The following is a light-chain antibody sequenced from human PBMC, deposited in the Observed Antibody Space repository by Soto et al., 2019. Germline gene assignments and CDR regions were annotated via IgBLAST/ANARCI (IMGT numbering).Light chain of an antibody. CDR1: SSNIGSNT. J-gene: IGLJ2*01. CDR3: AAWDDSLNVYVV. V-gene: IGLV1-44*01. Sequence: QSLLTQPPSASGTPGQRVTISCSGSSSNIGSNTVNWYQQLPGTAPKLLIYSNNQRPSGVPDRFSGSKSGTSASLAISGLQSEDEADYYCAAWDDSLNVYVVFGGGTKVTVL. CDR2: SNN.